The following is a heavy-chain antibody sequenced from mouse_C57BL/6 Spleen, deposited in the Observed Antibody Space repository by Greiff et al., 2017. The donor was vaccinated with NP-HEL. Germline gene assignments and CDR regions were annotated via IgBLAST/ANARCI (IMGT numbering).Heavy chain of an antibody. V-gene: IGHV5-6*02. Sequence: DVKLVESGGDLVKPGGSLKLSCAASGFTFSSYGMSWVRQTPDKRLEWVATISSGGSYTYYPDSVKGRFTISRDNAKNTLYLQMSSLKSEDTAMYDCARQDGSSSYAMDYWGQGTSVTVSS. J-gene: IGHJ4*01. CDR3: ARQDGSSSYAMDY. CDR1: GFTFSSYG. CDR2: ISSGGSYT. D-gene: IGHD1-1*01.